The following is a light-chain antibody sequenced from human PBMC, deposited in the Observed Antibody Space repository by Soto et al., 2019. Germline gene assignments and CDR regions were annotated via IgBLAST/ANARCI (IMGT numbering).Light chain of an antibody. CDR2: DVS. V-gene: IGLV2-11*01. CDR3: YSYAGSYTVV. Sequence: QSALTQPRSLSGSPGQSVTISCTGTSSDVGGYNFVSWYQHHPGKAPKLMIYDVSKRPSGVPNRFSGSKSGNTASLTISGLQAEDEADYYCYSYAGSYTVVFGGGTKLTVL. CDR1: SSDVGGYNF. J-gene: IGLJ2*01.